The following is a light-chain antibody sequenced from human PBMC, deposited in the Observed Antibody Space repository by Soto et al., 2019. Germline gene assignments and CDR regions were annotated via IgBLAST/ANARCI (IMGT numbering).Light chain of an antibody. CDR3: QQYGGSPLT. J-gene: IGKJ4*01. CDR1: QSFSSGS. V-gene: IGKV3-20*01. Sequence: EIVLTQSPGTLSLSPGESATLSCRASQSFSSGSLAWYQQKPGQAPRLLIFGASSRASGIPDRFSGSGSGTDFTLTISRLEPEDFALYYCQQYGGSPLTFGGGTKVEFK. CDR2: GAS.